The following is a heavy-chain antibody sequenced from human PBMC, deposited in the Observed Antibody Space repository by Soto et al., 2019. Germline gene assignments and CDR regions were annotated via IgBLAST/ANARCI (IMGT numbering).Heavy chain of an antibody. CDR2: IYTSGST. J-gene: IGHJ4*02. D-gene: IGHD3-3*01. Sequence: SETLSLTCTVSGGSISYYWSWIRQPAGKGLEWIGRIYTSGSTNYDPSLKSRVTMSIDTSKNQFSLKLTSVTAADTAVYFCARGIVDFWSGRHYFDYWGQGTLVTVSS. CDR3: ARGIVDFWSGRHYFDY. V-gene: IGHV4-4*07. CDR1: GGSISYY.